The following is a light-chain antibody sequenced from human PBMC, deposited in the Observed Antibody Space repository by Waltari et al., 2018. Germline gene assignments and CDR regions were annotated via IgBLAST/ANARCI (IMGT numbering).Light chain of an antibody. J-gene: IGLJ2*01. Sequence: QSALTQPASVSGSPGQSITISCTGTSSDVGGYNSFSWYQDHPCQAPKAIIYDVSDRPPGISERFSGSKSGHTSSLTISGLQAEDEADYYCSSQSSDNVVLFGGGTKLTVL. CDR1: SSDVGGYNS. CDR3: SSQSSDNVVL. V-gene: IGLV2-14*03. CDR2: DVS.